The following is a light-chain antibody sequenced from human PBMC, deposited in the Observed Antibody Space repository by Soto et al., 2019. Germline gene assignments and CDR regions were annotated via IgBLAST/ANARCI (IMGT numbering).Light chain of an antibody. J-gene: IGLJ1*01. V-gene: IGLV2-23*02. CDR2: EVS. CDR1: SSDVGSYNL. CDR3: CSYAGDYMFV. Sequence: QSALTQPASVSGSPGQSITISCIGTSSDVGSYNLVSWYQQHPGKAPKVLIYEVSERPSGVSNRFSGSKSDNTASLTISGLQAEDEGDYYCCSYAGDYMFVFGTGTKLTVL.